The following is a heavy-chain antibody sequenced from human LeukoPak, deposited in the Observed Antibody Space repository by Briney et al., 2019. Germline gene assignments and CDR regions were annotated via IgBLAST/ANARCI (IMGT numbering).Heavy chain of an antibody. CDR2: IYYSGST. D-gene: IGHD3-10*01. CDR3: VRERDLWFGELLED. J-gene: IGHJ4*02. V-gene: IGHV4-31*03. Sequence: PSETLSLTCTVSGGSISSGGYSWSWIRQHPGKGLEWIGYIYYSGSTYYNPSLKSRVTISVDTSKNQFSLKLSSVTAADTAVYYCVRERDLWFGELLEDWGQGTLVTVSS. CDR1: GGSISSGGYS.